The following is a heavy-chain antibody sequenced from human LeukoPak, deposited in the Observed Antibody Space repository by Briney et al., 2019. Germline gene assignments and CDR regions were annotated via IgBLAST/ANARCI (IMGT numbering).Heavy chain of an antibody. D-gene: IGHD4-17*01. J-gene: IGHJ4*02. CDR3: ARDPYGDYYFDY. V-gene: IGHV4-59*11. Sequence: PSETLSLTCTVSGGSIITHYWSWIRQPPGKGLEWIGYIYHSGNTNYNVSLKSRVTISVDMSKNQLSLKLSSVTAADTAVYYCARDPYGDYYFDYWGQGTLVTVSS. CDR1: GGSIITHY. CDR2: IYHSGNT.